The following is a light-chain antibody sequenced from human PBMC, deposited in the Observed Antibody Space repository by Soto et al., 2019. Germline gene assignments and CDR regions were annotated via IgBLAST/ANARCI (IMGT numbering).Light chain of an antibody. CDR1: SSDVGYYNY. J-gene: IGLJ2*01. CDR3: SSYISVSSPVV. V-gene: IGLV2-14*01. Sequence: QSALTQPASLSGSPGQSITISCTGTSSDVGYYNYVSWYQQHPGKAPKVIIYEVSNRPSGVSYRFSGSKFGNTASLTISGRQAEYEAEYYCSSYISVSSPVVFGGGTKGTVL. CDR2: EVS.